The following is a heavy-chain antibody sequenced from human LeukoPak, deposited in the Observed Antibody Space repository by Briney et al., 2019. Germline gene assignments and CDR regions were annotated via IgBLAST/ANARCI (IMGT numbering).Heavy chain of an antibody. D-gene: IGHD2-8*01. Sequence: GGSLRLSCAASGFTFSNYRISWVRQPPGKGLDWVAHINQDGSQTSYVDSVKGRFTISRDNAKSALYLQMNSLRAEDTAVYYCARVAVYAFRDAFDIWGQGTMVTVSS. J-gene: IGHJ3*02. CDR2: INQDGSQT. CDR3: ARVAVYAFRDAFDI. CDR1: GFTFSNYR. V-gene: IGHV3-7*03.